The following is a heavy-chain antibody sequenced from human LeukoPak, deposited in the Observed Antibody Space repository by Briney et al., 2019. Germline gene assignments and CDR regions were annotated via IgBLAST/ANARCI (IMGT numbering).Heavy chain of an antibody. CDR1: GFTFSSYA. CDR3: ARDPPYYYDSSGYFGAFDI. CDR2: ISYDGSNK. J-gene: IGHJ3*02. V-gene: IGHV3-30*04. Sequence: PGRSLRLSCAASGFTFSSYAMHWVRQAPGKGLEWVAVISYDGSNKYYADSVKGRFTTSRDNSKNTLYLQMNSLRAEDTAVYYCARDPPYYYDSSGYFGAFDIWGQGAMVTVSS. D-gene: IGHD3-22*01.